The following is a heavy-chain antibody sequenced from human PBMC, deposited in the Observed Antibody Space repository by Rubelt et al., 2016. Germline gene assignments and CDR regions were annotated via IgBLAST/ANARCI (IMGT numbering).Heavy chain of an antibody. D-gene: IGHD6-19*01. CDR3: ARRKAVAFTRYFDL. Sequence: QVQLVQSGAEVKKPGSSVKVSCKASGGTFSSYAISWVRQAPGQGLEWMGRIIPILGIANYAQKFQGRVTITAEKSTRTAYMELSSLRSEDTAVYYCARRKAVAFTRYFDLWGRGTLVTVSS. J-gene: IGHJ2*01. V-gene: IGHV1-69*04. CDR1: GGTFSSYA. CDR2: IIPILGIA.